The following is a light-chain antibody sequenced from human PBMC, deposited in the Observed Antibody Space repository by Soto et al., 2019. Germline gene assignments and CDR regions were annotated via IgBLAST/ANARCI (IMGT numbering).Light chain of an antibody. CDR3: QQYGSPALS. Sequence: DIVLTQSPGTLSLSPGDIATLSFRASQSIKSNNLAWYQQTPGQSPRLLIYGASSRAAGIPDRFSGSGSGTDFTLTITRVEPEDFALYYCQQYGSPALSFGGGTKVEI. V-gene: IGKV3-20*01. CDR2: GAS. J-gene: IGKJ4*01. CDR1: QSIKSNN.